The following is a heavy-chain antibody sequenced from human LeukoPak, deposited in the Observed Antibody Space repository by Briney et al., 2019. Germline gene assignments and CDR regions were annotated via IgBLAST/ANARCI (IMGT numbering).Heavy chain of an antibody. CDR3: AKDMTYYNDSSGYSLDY. D-gene: IGHD3-22*01. V-gene: IGHV3-23*01. CDR1: GFTFSSYA. CDR2: ISGSGGST. Sequence: PGGSLRLSCAASGFTFSSYAMSWVRQAPGKGLEWVSAISGSGGSTYYADAVKGRFTISRDNSKSTLYLQMNSLRAEDTAVYYCAKDMTYYNDSSGYSLDYWGQGTLVTVSS. J-gene: IGHJ4*02.